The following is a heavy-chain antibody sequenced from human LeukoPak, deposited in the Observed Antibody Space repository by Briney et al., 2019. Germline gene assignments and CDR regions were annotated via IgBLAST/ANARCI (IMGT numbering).Heavy chain of an antibody. CDR1: GFTFNAYW. CDR2: INKDGSDK. Sequence: PGGSLRLSCAASGFTFNAYWMTWVRQAPGKGLESVAYINKDGSDKYYVDSVKGRFTVSRDNAKNSLYLQMNSLRAEDTAVYYCARDAGYGGNSDYWGQGTLVTVSS. J-gene: IGHJ4*02. D-gene: IGHD4-23*01. CDR3: ARDAGYGGNSDY. V-gene: IGHV3-7*01.